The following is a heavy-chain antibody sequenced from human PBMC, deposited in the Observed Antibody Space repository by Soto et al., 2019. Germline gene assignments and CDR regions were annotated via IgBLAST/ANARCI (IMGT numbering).Heavy chain of an antibody. CDR2: ISYDGSNK. D-gene: IGHD3-9*01. V-gene: IGHV3-30-3*01. CDR3: ARANILTGYYTYYSYYGMDV. J-gene: IGHJ6*01. Sequence: GSLRLSCAASGFTFSSYAMHWVRQAPGKGLEWVAVISYDGSNKYYADSVKGRFTISRDNSKNTLYLQMNSLRAEDTAVYYCARANILTGYYTYYSYYGMDVCGQGT. CDR1: GFTFSSYA.